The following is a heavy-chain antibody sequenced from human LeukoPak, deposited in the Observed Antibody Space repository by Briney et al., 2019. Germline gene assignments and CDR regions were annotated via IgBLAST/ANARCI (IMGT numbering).Heavy chain of an antibody. Sequence: GGSLRLSCAASGFTFSNYYMSWIRQAPGKGLEWVSYINKRGSTKYHADSVKGRFTISRDNAKNSLYLQMNSLRAEDTALYYCARDRVGFLEWFHSFDPWGQGTLVTVSS. V-gene: IGHV3-11*01. CDR2: INKRGSTK. CDR3: ARDRVGFLEWFHSFDP. J-gene: IGHJ5*02. CDR1: GFTFSNYY. D-gene: IGHD3-3*01.